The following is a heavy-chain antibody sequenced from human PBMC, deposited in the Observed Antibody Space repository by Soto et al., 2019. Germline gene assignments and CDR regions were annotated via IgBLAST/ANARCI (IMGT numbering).Heavy chain of an antibody. Sequence: QVQLVESGGGVVQPGRSLRLSCAASGFTFSSYGMHWVRQAPGKGLEWVALISYDGSDKYYADSVKGRFTISRDNSKNTLYLQMNSLTVEDTSVYYCCAGHYFSASWGQGTLFTVSS. CDR1: GFTFSSYG. D-gene: IGHD6-13*01. V-gene: IGHV3-30*03. CDR2: ISYDGSDK. J-gene: IGHJ4*02. CDR3: CAGHYFSAS.